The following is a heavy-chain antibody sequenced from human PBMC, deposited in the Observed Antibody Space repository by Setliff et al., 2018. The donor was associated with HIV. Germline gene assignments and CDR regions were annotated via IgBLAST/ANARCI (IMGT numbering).Heavy chain of an antibody. D-gene: IGHD3-9*01. J-gene: IGHJ6*03. Sequence: SVKVSCKASGGAYPTFAFNWVRQAPGQGLEWMGGITPIYGTANYAQRFLGRATITADGSTSTMELTSLTSEDTAVYYCARDHYDILTGYYRDYYYMDVWGKGTTVTVSS. CDR3: ARDHYDILTGYYRDYYYMDV. CDR2: ITPIYGTA. CDR1: GGAYPTFA. V-gene: IGHV1-69*13.